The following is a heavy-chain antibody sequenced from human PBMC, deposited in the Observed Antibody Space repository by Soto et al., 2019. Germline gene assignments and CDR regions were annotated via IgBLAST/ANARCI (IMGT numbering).Heavy chain of an antibody. CDR2: VSIGGST. V-gene: IGHV3-23*01. CDR1: GFTFSSYA. CDR3: AKRRGAGGHFDY. D-gene: IGHD2-15*01. J-gene: IGHJ4*02. Sequence: GGSLRLSCAAPGFTFSSYAMGWVRQGPGKGPEWVAVVSIGGSTHYADSVRGRFTISRDNSKNTLSLQMNSLTAEDTAVYFCAKRRGAGGHFDYWGQGALVTVSS.